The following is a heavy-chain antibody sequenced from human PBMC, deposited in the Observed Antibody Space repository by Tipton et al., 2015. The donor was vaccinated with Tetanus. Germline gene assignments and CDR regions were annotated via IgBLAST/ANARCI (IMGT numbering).Heavy chain of an antibody. CDR2: IYYSGST. D-gene: IGHD1-26*01. J-gene: IGHJ4*02. V-gene: IGHV4-31*03. CDR3: ARDQARGARGWNYFDY. CDR1: GGSITSGGYY. Sequence: TLSLTCTVSGGSITSGGYYWSWIRQHPGKGLEWIGDIYYSGSTYYNPSLKSRVTISADTSKNQFSLKLNSVTAADTAVYYCARDQARGARGWNYFDYWGQGTLATVSS.